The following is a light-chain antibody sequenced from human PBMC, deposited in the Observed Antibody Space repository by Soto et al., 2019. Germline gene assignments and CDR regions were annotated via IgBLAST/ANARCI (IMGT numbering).Light chain of an antibody. J-gene: IGKJ5*01. CDR3: QQANSFLGST. CDR1: QGINNW. CDR2: AAS. V-gene: IGKV1-12*01. Sequence: DIQMTQSPSSVSASVGDRVTITCRASQGINNWLAWYQQKPGKAPKLLIYAASRLQSGVPSRFSGSGSGTDFTLTISSLQPEDFATSYCQQANSFLGSTFGQGTRLEIK.